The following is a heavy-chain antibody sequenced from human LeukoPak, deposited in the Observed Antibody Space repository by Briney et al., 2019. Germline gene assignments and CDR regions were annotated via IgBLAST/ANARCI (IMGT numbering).Heavy chain of an antibody. J-gene: IGHJ6*03. CDR2: IIPILGIA. D-gene: IGHD2-2*02. CDR1: GGTFSSYA. CDR3: ASSARSIVVVPAAIEVPYYYYYYMDV. V-gene: IGHV1-69*04. Sequence: ASVKVSCKASGGTFSSYAISWVRQAPGQGLEWMGRIIPILGIANYAQKFQGRVTITADESTSTAYMELSSLRSEDTAVYHCASSARSIVVVPAAIEVPYYYYYYMDVWGKGTTVTVSS.